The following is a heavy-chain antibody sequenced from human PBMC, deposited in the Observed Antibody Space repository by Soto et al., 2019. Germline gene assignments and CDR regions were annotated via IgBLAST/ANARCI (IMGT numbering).Heavy chain of an antibody. D-gene: IGHD6-19*01. V-gene: IGHV3-48*02. J-gene: IGHJ4*02. CDR1: GFTFSSYS. CDR2: ISSSSSSTI. Sequence: GGSLRLSCAASGFTFSSYSMNWVRQAPGKGLEWVSYISSSSSSTIYYADSVKGRFTISRDNAKNSLYLQMNSLRDEDTAVYYCARDLRSSGWTYYFDYWGQGTLVTVSS. CDR3: ARDLRSSGWTYYFDY.